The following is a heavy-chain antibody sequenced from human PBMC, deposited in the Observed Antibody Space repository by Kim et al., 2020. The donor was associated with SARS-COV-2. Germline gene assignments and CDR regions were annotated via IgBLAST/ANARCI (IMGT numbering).Heavy chain of an antibody. CDR1: GFTVSSNY. J-gene: IGHJ4*02. Sequence: GGSLRLSCAASGFTVSSNYMSWVRQAPGKGLEWVSVIYSGGSTYYADSVKGRFTISRDNSKNTLYLQMNSLRAEDTAVYYCARSELLWFGELFPNYFDYWGQGTLVTVSS. V-gene: IGHV3-53*01. CDR2: IYSGGST. CDR3: ARSELLWFGELFPNYFDY. D-gene: IGHD3-10*01.